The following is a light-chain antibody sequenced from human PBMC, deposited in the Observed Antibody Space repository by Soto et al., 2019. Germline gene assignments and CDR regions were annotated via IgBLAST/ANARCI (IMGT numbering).Light chain of an antibody. Sequence: QSVLTQPPSVSAAPGQKVTISCSGSSSNIGGNSVSWYQQLPGTAPKLLIYDDNKRPSGVPDRFSGSKSGTSASLAITGLRADDEGDYYCQTSDSGLNGLIFGTGTKVTVL. CDR3: QTSDSGLNGLI. J-gene: IGLJ1*01. CDR1: SSNIGGNS. CDR2: DDN. V-gene: IGLV1-51*01.